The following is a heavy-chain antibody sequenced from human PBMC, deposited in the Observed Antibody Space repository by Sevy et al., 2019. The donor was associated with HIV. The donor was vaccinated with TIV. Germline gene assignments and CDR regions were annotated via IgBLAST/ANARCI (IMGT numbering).Heavy chain of an antibody. Sequence: GGSLRLSCAASGFTFNSYAMSWVRQAPGTGLEWVSGLSGGGESTYSADSVKGRLTISRDNSKNTLYLQMNSLSAEDTAIYYCARVGPVVRGVITDASDIWGQGTMVTVSS. J-gene: IGHJ3*02. D-gene: IGHD3-10*01. CDR2: LSGGGEST. CDR1: GFTFNSYA. V-gene: IGHV3-23*01. CDR3: ARVGPVVRGVITDASDI.